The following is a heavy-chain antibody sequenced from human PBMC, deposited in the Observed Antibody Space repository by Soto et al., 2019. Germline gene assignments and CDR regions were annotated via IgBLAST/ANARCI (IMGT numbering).Heavy chain of an antibody. V-gene: IGHV3-15*07. Sequence: EVQLMESGGGLVKPGGSLRLSCAASGFTFSNAWMSWVRQAPGKGLEWVGRIKSKTDGGTTDYAAPVKGRFTISRDDSKNTLYLQMNSLKTEDTAVYYCTTDYYDSSGYTYDAFDIWGQGTMVTVSS. J-gene: IGHJ3*02. CDR2: IKSKTDGGTT. CDR1: GFTFSNAW. CDR3: TTDYYDSSGYTYDAFDI. D-gene: IGHD3-22*01.